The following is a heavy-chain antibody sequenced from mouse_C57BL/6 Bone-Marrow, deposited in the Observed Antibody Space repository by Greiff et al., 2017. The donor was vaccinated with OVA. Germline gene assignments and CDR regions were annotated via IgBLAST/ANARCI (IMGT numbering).Heavy chain of an antibody. CDR1: GFTFSDYG. Sequence: EVKLVESGGGLVQPGGSLKLSCAASGFTFSDYGMAWVRQAPRKGPEWVAFISNLAYSIYYADTVTGRFTISRENAKNTLYLEMSSLRSEDTAMYYCARHVYGTPYWYFDVWGTGTTVTVSS. CDR2: ISNLAYSI. D-gene: IGHD1-1*01. CDR3: ARHVYGTPYWYFDV. J-gene: IGHJ1*03. V-gene: IGHV5-15*01.